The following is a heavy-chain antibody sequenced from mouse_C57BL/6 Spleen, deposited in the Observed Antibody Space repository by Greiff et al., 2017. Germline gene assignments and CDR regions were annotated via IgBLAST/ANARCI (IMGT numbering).Heavy chain of an antibody. CDR3: TRAPYYYGSSPYAMDY. Sequence: DVMLVESGEGLVKPGGSLKLSCAASGFTFSSYAMSWVRQTPEKRLEWVAYISSGGDYIYYADPVKGRFTISRDNARNTLYLQMSSLKSEDTAMYYCTRAPYYYGSSPYAMDYWGQGTSVTVSS. V-gene: IGHV5-9-1*02. D-gene: IGHD1-1*01. CDR2: ISSGGDYI. J-gene: IGHJ4*01. CDR1: GFTFSSYA.